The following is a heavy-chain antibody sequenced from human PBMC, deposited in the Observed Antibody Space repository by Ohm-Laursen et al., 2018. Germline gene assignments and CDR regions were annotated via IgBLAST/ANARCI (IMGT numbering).Heavy chain of an antibody. CDR2: VNQDGSKT. J-gene: IGHJ4*02. CDR1: GFTFTTYY. V-gene: IGHV3-7*01. Sequence: SLRLSCAASGFTFTTYYMSWVRQAPGKGLEWVANVNQDGSKTYYADSVKGRFTASRDNAKTSLYLQMNSLRAEDTAVYYCARDLRFDSWGQGTLVTVSS. CDR3: ARDLRFDS.